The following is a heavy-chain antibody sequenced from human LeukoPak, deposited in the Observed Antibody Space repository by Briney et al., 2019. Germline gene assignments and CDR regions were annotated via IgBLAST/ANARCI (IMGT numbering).Heavy chain of an antibody. V-gene: IGHV3-21*01. D-gene: IGHD2-8*01. CDR2: ISSSSSYI. CDR1: GFPFSSYS. CDR3: ARRIVLISSDV. J-gene: IGHJ6*02. Sequence: GGSLSLSCAASGFPFSSYSMNWVRQAPGKGLEWVSSISSSSSYIYYADSVKGRFTISRDNAKNSLYLQMNSLRAEDTAVYYCARRIVLISSDVWGQGTTVTVSS.